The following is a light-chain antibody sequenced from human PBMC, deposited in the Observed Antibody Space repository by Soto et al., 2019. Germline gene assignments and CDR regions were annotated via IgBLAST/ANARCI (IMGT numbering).Light chain of an antibody. CDR1: SGHSNYA. V-gene: IGLV4-69*01. CDR3: QTWATGIRV. Sequence: QSVLTQSPSASASLGASVKLTCTLSSGHSNYAIAWHQQQPEKGPRYLMNLNSDGSHTKGDGIPDRFSGSSSGAERYLTISSLQSEDEAYYYCQTWATGIRVFGGGTKVTVL. CDR2: LNSDGSH. J-gene: IGLJ3*02.